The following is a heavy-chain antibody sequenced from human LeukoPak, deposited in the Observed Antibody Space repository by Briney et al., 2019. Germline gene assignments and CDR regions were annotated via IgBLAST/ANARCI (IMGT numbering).Heavy chain of an antibody. CDR1: GFTFSSYW. CDR2: IKEDGSKR. V-gene: IGHV3-7*01. CDR3: ASHSDFYHYY. Sequence: PGGSLRLSCAVSGFTFSSYWMSWVRQAPGKGLEWVANIKEDGSKRYYVDSVKGRFTISRDNAKNSLYLQMNSLRAEDTAVYYCASHSDFYHYYWGQGTLVTVSS. J-gene: IGHJ4*02. D-gene: IGHD2/OR15-2a*01.